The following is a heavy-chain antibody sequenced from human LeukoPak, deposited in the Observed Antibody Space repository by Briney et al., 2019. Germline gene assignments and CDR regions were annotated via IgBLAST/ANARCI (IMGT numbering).Heavy chain of an antibody. V-gene: IGHV3-30*18. Sequence: GGSLRLSCAASGFTFSSYGMHWVRQAPGKGLEWVAVISYDGSNKYYADSVKGRFTISRDNSKNALYLQMNSLRAEDTAVYYCAKDLGEPPGLWGQGTLVTVSS. CDR3: AKDLGEPPGL. CDR2: ISYDGSNK. J-gene: IGHJ4*02. D-gene: IGHD3-10*01. CDR1: GFTFSSYG.